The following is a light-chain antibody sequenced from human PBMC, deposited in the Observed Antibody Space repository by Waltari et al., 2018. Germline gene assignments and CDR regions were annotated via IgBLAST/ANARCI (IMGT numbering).Light chain of an antibody. V-gene: IGKV4-1*01. CDR3: QQCYTFPYT. Sequence: DIVLTQSPDSLAVSLGERAPITCKSSQSVVFSSNNKNYLAWYQQKPGQPPKLLITWASTRESGVPDRFSGSGSGTDFTLTISSLQAEDVAVYYCQQCYTFPYTFGQGTKLEIK. CDR2: WAS. J-gene: IGKJ2*01. CDR1: QSVVFSSNNKNY.